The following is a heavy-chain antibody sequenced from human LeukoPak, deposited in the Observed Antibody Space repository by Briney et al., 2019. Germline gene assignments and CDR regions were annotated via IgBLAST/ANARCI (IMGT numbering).Heavy chain of an antibody. D-gene: IGHD6-13*01. CDR1: GYTFTSYD. Sequence: ASVKVSCKASGYTFTSYDINWVRQATGQGLEWMGWMNPNSGNTGYAQKFQGRVTITRNTPISTAYMELSSLRAEDTAVYYCAREEVIAAAGTSYYYGMDVWGQGTTVTVSS. CDR2: MNPNSGNT. V-gene: IGHV1-8*03. J-gene: IGHJ6*02. CDR3: AREEVIAAAGTSYYYGMDV.